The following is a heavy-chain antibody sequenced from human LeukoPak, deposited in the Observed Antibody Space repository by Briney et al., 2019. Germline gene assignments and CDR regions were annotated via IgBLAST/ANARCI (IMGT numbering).Heavy chain of an antibody. V-gene: IGHV4-38-2*02. Sequence: PSETLSLTCTVSGYSISSGYYWGWIRQPPGKGLEWIGSIYHSGSTYYNPSLKSRVTISVDTSKNQFSLKLSSVTAADTAVYYCARGGGAVGNWFDPWGQGTLVTVSS. CDR1: GYSISSGYY. D-gene: IGHD3-16*01. J-gene: IGHJ5*02. CDR2: IYHSGST. CDR3: ARGGGAVGNWFDP.